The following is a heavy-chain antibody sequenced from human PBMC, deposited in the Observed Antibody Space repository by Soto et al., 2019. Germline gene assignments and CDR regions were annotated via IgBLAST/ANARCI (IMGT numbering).Heavy chain of an antibody. J-gene: IGHJ4*02. D-gene: IGHD3-3*01. CDR1: GFTFSSYG. Sequence: GGSLRLSCAASGFTFSSYGMHWVRQAPGKGLEWVAVIWYDGSNKYYADSVKGRFTISRDNSKNTLYLQMNSLRAEDTAVYYCARESFKTYYDFWSGYYGLDYWGQGTLVTVSS. V-gene: IGHV3-33*01. CDR3: ARESFKTYYDFWSGYYGLDY. CDR2: IWYDGSNK.